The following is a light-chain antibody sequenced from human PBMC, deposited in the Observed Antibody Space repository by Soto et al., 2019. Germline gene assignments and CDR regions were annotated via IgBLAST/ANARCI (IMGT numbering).Light chain of an antibody. J-gene: IGKJ1*01. Sequence: EIVMTQSPATLSVSPGERATLSCRASQSVSSNLAWYQQKSGQAPRLLIYSASRRATGIPDRFTGSGSGTEFTLTISSLQSEDFAVYYCQQYNNWPPWTFGQGTKVDIK. V-gene: IGKV3D-15*01. CDR3: QQYNNWPPWT. CDR1: QSVSSN. CDR2: SAS.